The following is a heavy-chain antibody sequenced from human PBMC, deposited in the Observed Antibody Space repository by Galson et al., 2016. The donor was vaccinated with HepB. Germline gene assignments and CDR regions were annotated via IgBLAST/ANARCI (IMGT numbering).Heavy chain of an antibody. J-gene: IGHJ6*02. D-gene: IGHD2-15*01. V-gene: IGHV5-51*01. CDR1: GYIFNNFW. CDR2: IYPGDSHS. CDR3: SRTHSGGTDYYSYAMDV. Sequence: QSGAEVKKPGESLKISCKGSGYIFNNFWVAWVRQMPGKGLEWMGIIYPGDSHSRYSPSLQGQVTISADKSINTAYLQWSSLPASDTAVYYCSRTHSGGTDYYSYAMDVWGQGTTVTVSS.